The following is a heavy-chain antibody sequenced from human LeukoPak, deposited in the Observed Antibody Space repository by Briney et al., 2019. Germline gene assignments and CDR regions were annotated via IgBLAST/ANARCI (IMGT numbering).Heavy chain of an antibody. Sequence: PGGSLRLSCAASGFTFSIYAMSWVRQAPGKGLEWVSAISGSGGSTYYADSVKGRFTISRDNSKNTLYLQMNSLRAEDTAVYYCAKGDFDWLFAHGYGMDVWGQGTTVTVSS. J-gene: IGHJ6*02. CDR1: GFTFSIYA. V-gene: IGHV3-23*01. CDR2: ISGSGGST. D-gene: IGHD3-9*01. CDR3: AKGDFDWLFAHGYGMDV.